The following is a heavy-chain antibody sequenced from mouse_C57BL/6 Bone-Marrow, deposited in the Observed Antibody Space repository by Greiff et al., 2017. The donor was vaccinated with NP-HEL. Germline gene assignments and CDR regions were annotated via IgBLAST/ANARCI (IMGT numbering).Heavy chain of an antibody. J-gene: IGHJ2*01. V-gene: IGHV1-55*01. CDR1: GYTFTSYW. D-gene: IGHD1-1*01. Sequence: QVQLQQPGAELVKPGASVKMSCKASGYTFTSYWITWVKQRPGQGLEWIGDIYPGSGSTNYNEKFKSKATLTVDTSSSTAYMQLSSLTSEDSAVYYCARRTDYYGSSPYYFDYWGQGTTLTVSS. CDR2: IYPGSGST. CDR3: ARRTDYYGSSPYYFDY.